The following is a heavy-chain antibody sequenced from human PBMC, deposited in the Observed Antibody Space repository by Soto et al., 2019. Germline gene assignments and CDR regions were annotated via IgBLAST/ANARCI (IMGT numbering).Heavy chain of an antibody. J-gene: IGHJ4*02. CDR3: ARVPFGDYEPFDY. D-gene: IGHD4-17*01. CDR1: GGSISSGGYY. CDR2: IYYSGST. Sequence: TSETLSLTCTVSGGSISSGGYYWSWIRQHPGKGLEWIGYIYYSGSTYYNPSLKSRVTISVDTSKNQFSLKLSSVTAADTAVYYCARVPFGDYEPFDYWGQGTLVTVSS. V-gene: IGHV4-31*03.